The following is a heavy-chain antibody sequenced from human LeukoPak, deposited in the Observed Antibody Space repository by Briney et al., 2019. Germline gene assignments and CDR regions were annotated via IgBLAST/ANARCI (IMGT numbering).Heavy chain of an antibody. Sequence: FLRFSCAALGLTFDAYAMPGFRQAPGKGLEWVSGISWNSVSIGYADSVKGRFTTSRDSPKNSLYLRMNGLGAAEPAGYSCAELGITMIGGVWGEGTTVTISS. V-gene: IGHV3-9*01. CDR3: AELGITMIGGV. CDR1: GLTFDAYA. J-gene: IGHJ6*04. D-gene: IGHD3-10*02. CDR2: ISWNSVSI.